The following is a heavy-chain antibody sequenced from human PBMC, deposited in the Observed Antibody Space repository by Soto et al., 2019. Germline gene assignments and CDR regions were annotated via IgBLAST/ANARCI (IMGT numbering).Heavy chain of an antibody. J-gene: IGHJ4*02. CDR1: GFTFSSYA. V-gene: IGHV3-23*01. CDR3: AKGGSTNWQIDY. D-gene: IGHD1-1*01. CDR2: ISGSGAYT. Sequence: EVQLLESGGGLAQPGGSLRLSCAASGFTFSSYALSWVRQAPGKGLEWVSGISGSGAYTYYADSVKGRFTISRDNSKNTLYLQMNSLRADDTAVYYCAKGGSTNWQIDYWGQGTLVTVSS.